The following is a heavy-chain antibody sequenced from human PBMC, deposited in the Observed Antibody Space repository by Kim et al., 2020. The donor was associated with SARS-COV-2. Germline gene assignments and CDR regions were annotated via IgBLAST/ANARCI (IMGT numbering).Heavy chain of an antibody. Sequence: GGSLRLSCAASGFTFSNFGMHWVRQAPGKGLEWVAVIIHDGSQRFYTDSVRGRFTISRDNSRNTLSLEMNSLRDEDTATYFCAKGERWLGPGHNWGQGTLVTVSS. V-gene: IGHV3-30*18. J-gene: IGHJ4*02. CDR3: AKGERWLGPGHN. CDR2: IIHDGSQR. CDR1: GFTFSNFG. D-gene: IGHD6-19*01.